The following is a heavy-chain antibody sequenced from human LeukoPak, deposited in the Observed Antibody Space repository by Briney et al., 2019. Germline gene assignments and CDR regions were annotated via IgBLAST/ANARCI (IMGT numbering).Heavy chain of an antibody. V-gene: IGHV3-7*01. D-gene: IGHD2-15*01. Sequence: GGSLRLSCAASGFTFSSYWVRWVSQTPEEGQERVAKIKNKGREKNYVYSVKGRFTISRDNAKNPLYLQMNSLRAEDTAVYYCARDTVVVVAATGAFVIWGQGRMVTVSS. J-gene: IGHJ3*02. CDR3: ARDTVVVVAATGAFVI. CDR1: GFTFSSYW. CDR2: IKNKGREK.